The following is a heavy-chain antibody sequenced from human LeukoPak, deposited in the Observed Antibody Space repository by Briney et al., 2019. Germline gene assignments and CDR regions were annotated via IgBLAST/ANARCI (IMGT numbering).Heavy chain of an antibody. CDR2: ISSSSSTI. J-gene: IGHJ4*02. V-gene: IGHV3-48*01. Sequence: GGSLRLSCAASGFTFSSYSMNWVRQAPGKGLEWVSYISSSSSTIHYADSVKGRFTISRDNAKNSLYLQMNSLRAEDTAVYYCASMPLEMATTGHGYWGQGTLVTVSS. CDR3: ASMPLEMATTGHGY. D-gene: IGHD5-24*01. CDR1: GFTFSSYS.